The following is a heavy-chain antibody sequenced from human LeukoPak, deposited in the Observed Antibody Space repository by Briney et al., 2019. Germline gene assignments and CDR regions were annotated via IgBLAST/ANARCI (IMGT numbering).Heavy chain of an antibody. CDR3: AKGSSGYFVDL. J-gene: IGHJ5*02. CDR1: GFTFSNYA. Sequence: GGSLRLSCETSGFTFSNYAMSWVRHAPGKGLEWVSAISGSGANAYYADSMKGPFTISRDNSKNTVYLQMNSLRVEDTALYYCAKGSSGYFVDLWGQGTLVTVSS. CDR2: ISGSGANA. D-gene: IGHD3-22*01. V-gene: IGHV3-23*01.